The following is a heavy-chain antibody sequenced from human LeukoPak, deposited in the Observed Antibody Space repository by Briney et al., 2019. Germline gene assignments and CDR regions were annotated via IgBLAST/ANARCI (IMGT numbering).Heavy chain of an antibody. CDR2: IYPGDSDT. D-gene: IGHD6-13*01. Sequence: GESLQISCKGSGYSFTSYWIGWVRQLPGKGLEWMGIIYPGDSDTRYSPSFQGQVTISADKSISTAYLQWSSLKASDTAMYYCARHTDLIAAAGLNFDYWGQGTLVTVSS. V-gene: IGHV5-51*01. J-gene: IGHJ4*02. CDR1: GYSFTSYW. CDR3: ARHTDLIAAAGLNFDY.